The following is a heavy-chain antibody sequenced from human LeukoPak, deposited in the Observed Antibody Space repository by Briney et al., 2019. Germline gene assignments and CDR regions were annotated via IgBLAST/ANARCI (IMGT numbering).Heavy chain of an antibody. CDR2: INHSGST. D-gene: IGHD3-10*01. CDR1: GGSFSGYY. J-gene: IGHJ5*02. Sequence: SETLSLTCAVYGGSFSGYYWRWIRQPPGKGLEWIGEINHSGSTNYNPSLKSRVTISVDTSKNQFSLKLSSVTAADTAVYYWARGAYFYGSGINWFDPWGQGTLITVSS. V-gene: IGHV4-34*01. CDR3: ARGAYFYGSGINWFDP.